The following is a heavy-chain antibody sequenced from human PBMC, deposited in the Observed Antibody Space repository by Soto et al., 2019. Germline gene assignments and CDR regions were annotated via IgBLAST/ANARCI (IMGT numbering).Heavy chain of an antibody. Sequence: GASVKVSCKASGYTFTSYGISWVRQAPGQGLEWMGWISAYNGNTNYAQKLQGRVTMTTDTSTSTAYMELRSLRSDDTAVYYCARDPLVLRFLEWSPSHLYFDYWGQGTLVTVSS. V-gene: IGHV1-18*01. CDR1: GYTFTSYG. CDR3: ARDPLVLRFLEWSPSHLYFDY. J-gene: IGHJ4*02. D-gene: IGHD3-3*01. CDR2: ISAYNGNT.